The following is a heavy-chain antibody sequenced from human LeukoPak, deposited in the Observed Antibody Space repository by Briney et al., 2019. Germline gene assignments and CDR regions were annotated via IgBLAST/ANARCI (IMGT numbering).Heavy chain of an antibody. CDR1: GFTFSSYW. CDR2: IKQDGSEK. J-gene: IGHJ4*02. Sequence: GGSLRLSCAASGFTFSSYWMSWVRQAPGKGLEWVANIKQDGSEKYYVDSVKGRFTISRDNAKNSLYLQMNSLRAEDTAVYYCAREEVHSGYVDYFDYWGQGTLVTVSS. CDR3: AREEVHSGYVDYFDY. D-gene: IGHD5-12*01. V-gene: IGHV3-7*01.